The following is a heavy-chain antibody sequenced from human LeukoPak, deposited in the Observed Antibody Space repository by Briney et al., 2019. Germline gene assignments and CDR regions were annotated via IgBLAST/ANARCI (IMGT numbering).Heavy chain of an antibody. V-gene: IGHV3-23*01. Sequence: PGGSLRLSCAASGFTFSSYAMSWVRQAPGKGLEWVSAISGSGGSTYYADSVKGRFTISRDNSKNTLYLQMNSLRAEDTAVYYCAKDSGPSGEVPAAPGRYFQHWGQGTLVTVSS. CDR1: GFTFSSYA. CDR2: ISGSGGST. J-gene: IGHJ1*01. CDR3: AKDSGPSGEVPAAPGRYFQH. D-gene: IGHD2-2*01.